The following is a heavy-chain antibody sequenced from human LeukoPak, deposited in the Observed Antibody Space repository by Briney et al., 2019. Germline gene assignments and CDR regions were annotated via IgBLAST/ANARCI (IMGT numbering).Heavy chain of an antibody. CDR1: GFTFSSYE. V-gene: IGHV3-21*01. CDR2: ITSSRIYI. J-gene: IGHJ4*02. D-gene: IGHD2-21*02. CDR3: ARDGSRGNLVTAPDF. Sequence: SGGSLRLSCAASGFTFSSYEMNRVRQAPGKGLEWVSSITSSRIYIYYADSVKGRFTISRDNAKNSLYLQMNSLRAEDTAVYYCARDGSRGNLVTAPDFWGQGTLVTVSS.